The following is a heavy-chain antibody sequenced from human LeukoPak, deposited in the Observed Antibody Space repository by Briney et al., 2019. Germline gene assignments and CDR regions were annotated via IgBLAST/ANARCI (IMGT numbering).Heavy chain of an antibody. J-gene: IGHJ4*02. CDR3: TRDTPYYYGSGSYFPYYFDY. Sequence: GGSLRLSCTASGFTFGDYAMSWFRQAPGQGLEWVGFVRSKAYGGTTEYAASVKGRFTISRDDSKSIAYLQMNSLKTEDTAVYYCTRDTPYYYGSGSYFPYYFDYWGQGTLVTVSS. D-gene: IGHD3-10*01. CDR2: VRSKAYGGTT. CDR1: GFTFGDYA. V-gene: IGHV3-49*03.